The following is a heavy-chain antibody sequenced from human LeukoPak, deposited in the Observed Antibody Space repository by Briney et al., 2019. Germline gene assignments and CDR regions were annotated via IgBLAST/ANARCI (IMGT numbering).Heavy chain of an antibody. D-gene: IGHD3-10*01. CDR3: AREVESWFGDLLSYFDA. CDR2: IYHHGNT. V-gene: IGHV4-39*07. J-gene: IGHJ4*02. CDR1: GDSIGSTNYY. Sequence: SETLSLTCAVSGDSIGSTNYYWGWIRQPPGKGLEWIGTIYHHGNTYFNPSLMSRVIISLDTSTNRFSLRLTSVTAADTAVYYCAREVESWFGDLLSYFDAWGQGIQVTVSS.